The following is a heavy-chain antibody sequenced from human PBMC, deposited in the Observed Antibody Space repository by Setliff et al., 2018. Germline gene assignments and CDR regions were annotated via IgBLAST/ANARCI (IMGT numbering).Heavy chain of an antibody. CDR1: GFTFSTYD. D-gene: IGHD1-26*01. Sequence: GGSLRLSCAASGFTFSTYDLHWVRQVPGKGLEWVSSVGPSGATFYTGSVKGRFTISRENAKNSLYLQMNSLRAGDTAVYYCARESAPHGVRGVGGFDIWGQGTMVTVSS. CDR2: VGPSGAT. J-gene: IGHJ3*02. CDR3: ARESAPHGVRGVGGFDI. V-gene: IGHV3-13*01.